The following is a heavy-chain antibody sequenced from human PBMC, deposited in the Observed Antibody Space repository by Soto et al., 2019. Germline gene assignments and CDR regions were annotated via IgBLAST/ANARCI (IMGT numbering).Heavy chain of an antibody. CDR3: ATVHSTSRSFDY. J-gene: IGHJ4*02. V-gene: IGHV3-23*01. CDR2: TGLNGRTT. D-gene: IGHD6-6*01. CDR1: GFTFSMSA. Sequence: EVQLLESGGGLVQPRGSLRLSCAASGFTFSMSAMTWVRQAPGKGLEWVSTTGLNGRTTYYADSVKGRFTVSRDNSKNTLDLHMSSLRAEDTAVYYCATVHSTSRSFDYWGQGTLVTVSS.